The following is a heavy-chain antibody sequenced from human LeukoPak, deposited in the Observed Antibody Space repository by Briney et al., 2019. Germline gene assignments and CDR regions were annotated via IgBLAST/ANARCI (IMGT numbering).Heavy chain of an antibody. Sequence: GGSLRLSCAASGFTFSSYAMSWVRQAPGRGLEWVSAISGSGGGTYYAASVKGRFTISRDNSKNTLYLQMNSLRAEDTALYYCAKDTWQFAPDYYYYMDVWGKGTTVTVSS. CDR3: AKDTWQFAPDYYYYMDV. J-gene: IGHJ6*03. D-gene: IGHD2-21*01. V-gene: IGHV3-23*01. CDR2: ISGSGGGT. CDR1: GFTFSSYA.